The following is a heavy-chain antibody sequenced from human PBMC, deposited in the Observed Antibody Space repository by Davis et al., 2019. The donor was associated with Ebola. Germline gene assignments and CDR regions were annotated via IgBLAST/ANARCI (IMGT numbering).Heavy chain of an antibody. CDR3: VRGWPSSVTTDFYAMDA. Sequence: SETLSLTCTVSDGSINSYYWSWIRQPPGKGLEWIGYIYYGGNTNYNPSLKSRVTISRDTSKNQFSLRVRSVTAADTAVYYCVRGWPSSVTTDFYAMDAWGKGTTVIVSS. V-gene: IGHV4-59*08. CDR1: DGSINSYY. CDR2: IYYGGNT. J-gene: IGHJ6*04. D-gene: IGHD4-17*01.